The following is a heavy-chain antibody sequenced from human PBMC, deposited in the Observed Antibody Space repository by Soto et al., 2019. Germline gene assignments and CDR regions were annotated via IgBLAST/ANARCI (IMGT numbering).Heavy chain of an antibody. CDR1: GFSFSAHG. J-gene: IGHJ6*02. CDR2: ISYDGINK. D-gene: IGHD2-21*01. CDR3: AKDGGGGYQPPNYYYYGLDV. Sequence: PGGSLRLSCAASGFSFSAHGMHWVRQAPGKGLEWAAVISYDGINKDYADSVEGRLTISRDNSKNTLYLQLDSLRIDDTGIYYCAKDGGGGYQPPNYYYYGLDVWGQGTTVTVS. V-gene: IGHV3-30*18.